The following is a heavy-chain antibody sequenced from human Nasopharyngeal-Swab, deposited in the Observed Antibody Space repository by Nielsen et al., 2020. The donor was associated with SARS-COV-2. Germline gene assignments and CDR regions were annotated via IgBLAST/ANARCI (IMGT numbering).Heavy chain of an antibody. CDR1: GFTFSRYW. Sequence: GGSLRLSCAASGFTFSRYWMHWVRQAPGKGLVWVSRVNGDGSGTGHADSVKGRFTISRDKAKSMLYLQMNSLRAEDTAVYYCAVGQHAGAFDYWGQGTLVTVSS. D-gene: IGHD1-26*01. J-gene: IGHJ4*02. CDR3: AVGQHAGAFDY. V-gene: IGHV3-74*01. CDR2: VNGDGSGT.